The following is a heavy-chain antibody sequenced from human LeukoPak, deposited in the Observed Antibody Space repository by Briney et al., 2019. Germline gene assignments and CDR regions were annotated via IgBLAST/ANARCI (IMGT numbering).Heavy chain of an antibody. CDR1: GFLFSGYY. V-gene: IGHV3-7*01. D-gene: IGHD2-15*01. CDR2: IDQHGTDK. CDR3: AKAVVAADSFEY. Sequence: GGSLRLSCVGSGFLFSGYYMNWVRQAPGKGLEWVANIDQHGTDKQYVAPVRGRFTISRDNTKNSVYLQMDNLRVEDTAVYYCAKAVVAADSFEYWGQGTQVIVSS. J-gene: IGHJ4*02.